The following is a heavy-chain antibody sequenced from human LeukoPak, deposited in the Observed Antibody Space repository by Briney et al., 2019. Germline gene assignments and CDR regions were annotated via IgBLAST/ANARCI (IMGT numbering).Heavy chain of an antibody. J-gene: IGHJ4*02. CDR1: GLTFSSYA. CDR3: ARDGDSMVRGVLGFDY. CDR2: ISFDGSNK. V-gene: IGHV3-30*04. Sequence: PGGSLRLSCAASGLTFSSYAMHWVRQAPGKGLEWVAVISFDGSNKYYADSVKGRFTISRDNSKNTLYLQMNSLRAEDTAVYYCARDGDSMVRGVLGFDYWGQGTLVTVSS. D-gene: IGHD3-10*01.